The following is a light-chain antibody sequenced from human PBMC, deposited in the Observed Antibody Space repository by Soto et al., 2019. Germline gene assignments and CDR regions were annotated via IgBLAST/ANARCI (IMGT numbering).Light chain of an antibody. CDR3: CSYRSTSTLV. V-gene: IGLV2-14*01. CDR2: EVS. J-gene: IGLJ2*01. CDR1: SSDIGAYKY. Sequence: QSALTQPASVSGSPGQSVTISCTGTSSDIGAYKYVSWYQHHPGKSPRLMIYEVSNRPSGVSNRFSASKSGNTASLTISGLQAADEADYSCCSYRSTSTLVFGGGTKLTVL.